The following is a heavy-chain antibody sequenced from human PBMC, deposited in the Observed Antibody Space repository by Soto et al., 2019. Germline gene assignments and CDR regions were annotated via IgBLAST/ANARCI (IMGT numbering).Heavy chain of an antibody. CDR2: AHHRGII. V-gene: IGHV4-38-2*02. J-gene: IGHJ4*02. CDR3: ARDAYSSTLSDFDY. CDR1: GYSISSGYY. Sequence: AETRPLACGVCGYSISSGYYWSWIRQPPGKGLEWIGSAHHRGIIYNNPSLKSRVTISVYTSKNQLSLKMSSVTAADTAVYYCARDAYSSTLSDFDYWGQGILVTVS. D-gene: IGHD6-6*01.